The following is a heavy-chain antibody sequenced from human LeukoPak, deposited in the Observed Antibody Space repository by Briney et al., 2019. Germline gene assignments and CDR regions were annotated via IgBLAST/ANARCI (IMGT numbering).Heavy chain of an antibody. CDR1: GFTFDDYA. Sequence: PGGSLRLSCAASGFTFDDYAMHWVRQAPGKGLEWVSGISWNSGSIGYADSVKGRFTISRDNAKSTLYLQMNSLRAGDMALYYCTRASGYSSGAVDYWGQGTLVTVSS. CDR3: TRASGYSSGAVDY. CDR2: ISWNSGSI. D-gene: IGHD5-18*01. V-gene: IGHV3-9*03. J-gene: IGHJ4*02.